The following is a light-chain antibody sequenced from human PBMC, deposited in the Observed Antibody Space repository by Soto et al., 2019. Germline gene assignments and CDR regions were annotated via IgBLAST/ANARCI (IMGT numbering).Light chain of an antibody. CDR2: DNN. CDR1: SSNIGADYD. CDR3: QSFDSSLSGWV. Sequence: QSVLTQPPSVSGAPGQRVTISCTGSSSNIGADYDVQWYQQLPGTAPKLLIYDNNNRPSGVPDRFSGSKSGTSASLAITGLQAADEADYYCQSFDSSLSGWVFGGGTKLTVL. V-gene: IGLV1-40*01. J-gene: IGLJ2*01.